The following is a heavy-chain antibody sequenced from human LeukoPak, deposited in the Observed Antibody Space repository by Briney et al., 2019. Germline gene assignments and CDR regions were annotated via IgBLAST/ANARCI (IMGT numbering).Heavy chain of an antibody. D-gene: IGHD6-19*01. CDR1: GFTFSNYW. V-gene: IGHV3-7*03. J-gene: IGHJ4*02. CDR2: IKEDGSDK. CDR3: ARNSGWFRFDY. Sequence: GGSLRLSCAASGFTFSNYWMDWVRQSPEKGLEWVANIKEDGSDKYYVDSVKGRFTISRDNAKNSLYLQMNSLRAEDTAVYYCARNSGWFRFDYWGQGTLVTVSS.